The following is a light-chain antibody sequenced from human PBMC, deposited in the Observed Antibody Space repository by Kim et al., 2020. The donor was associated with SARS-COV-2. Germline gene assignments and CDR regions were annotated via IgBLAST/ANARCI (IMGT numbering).Light chain of an antibody. V-gene: IGLV2-14*03. CDR3: SSYTTMSTVI. J-gene: IGLJ2*01. Sequence: QSALTQPASVSGSPGQSIAISCTGTSSDVGGYNYVSWFQQHPGGAPRLMIYDVTYRPSGVSSRFSGSKSGNTASLTISGLQAEDEADYYCSSYTTMSTVIFGGWTKVTVL. CDR2: DVT. CDR1: SSDVGGYNY.